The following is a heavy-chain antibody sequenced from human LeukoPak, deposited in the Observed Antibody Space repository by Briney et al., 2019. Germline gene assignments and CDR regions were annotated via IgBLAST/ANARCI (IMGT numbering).Heavy chain of an antibody. CDR3: ARWSYVSGTWFLDY. CDR1: GGSISSYH. J-gene: IGHJ4*02. Sequence: ETLSLTCTVSGGSISSYHWSWVRQAPGRGLEWVADINEDGTTIYYVNSVKGRFTISRDNAKNSLSLQLNTLRAGDTAVYYCARWSYVSGTWFLDYWGQGTLVTVSS. D-gene: IGHD3-10*01. V-gene: IGHV3-7*05. CDR2: INEDGTTI.